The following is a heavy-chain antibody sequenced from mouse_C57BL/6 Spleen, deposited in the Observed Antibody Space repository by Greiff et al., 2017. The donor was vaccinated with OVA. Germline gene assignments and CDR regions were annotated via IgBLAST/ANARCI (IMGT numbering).Heavy chain of an antibody. Sequence: VMLVESGPGLVAPSQSLSITCTVSGFSLTSYGVHWVRQPPGKGLEWLVVIWSDGSTTYNSALKSRLSISKDNSKSQVFLKMNSLQTDDTAMYYCARHGTTVPFYAMDYWGQGTSVTVSS. CDR3: ARHGTTVPFYAMDY. CDR2: IWSDGST. J-gene: IGHJ4*01. V-gene: IGHV2-6-1*01. D-gene: IGHD1-1*01. CDR1: GFSLTSYG.